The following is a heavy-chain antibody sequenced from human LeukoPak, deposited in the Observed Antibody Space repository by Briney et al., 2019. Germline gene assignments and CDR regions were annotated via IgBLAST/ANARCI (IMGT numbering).Heavy chain of an antibody. CDR1: GFNFGIYG. J-gene: IGHJ4*02. V-gene: IGHV3-33*01. CDR3: ASHYYDSSGYYYSFDY. D-gene: IGHD3-22*01. Sequence: GGSLRLSCAASGFNFGIYGMHWVRQAPGKGLEWVAVMWDDGTNENYVDSVKGRFTISRDNGKNTLYLQMNSLRAEDTAVYYCASHYYDSSGYYYSFDYWGQGTLVTVSS. CDR2: MWDDGTNE.